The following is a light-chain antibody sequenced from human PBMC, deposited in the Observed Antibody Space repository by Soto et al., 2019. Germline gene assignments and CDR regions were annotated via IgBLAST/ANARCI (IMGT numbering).Light chain of an antibody. CDR3: QQYNSYV. V-gene: IGKV1-5*03. J-gene: IGKJ3*01. Sequence: DVQMTQTPSSLSASVGDRVILTCRASQSIGNGAAWYQQKPGKAPKLLIYKASSLESGVPTRFSGSGSGTDFPLTISSLQPEDFATYYCQQYNSYVFGPGTKVDIK. CDR1: QSIGNG. CDR2: KAS.